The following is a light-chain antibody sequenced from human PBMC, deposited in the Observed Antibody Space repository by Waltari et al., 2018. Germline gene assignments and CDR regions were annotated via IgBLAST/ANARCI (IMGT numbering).Light chain of an antibody. CDR3: QQYGSSPLFT. J-gene: IGKJ3*01. CDR2: AAS. V-gene: IGKV3-20*01. CDR1: QSVASTY. Sequence: EVVLTQSPGTLSLSPGERATLSCRASQSVASTYLAWYQQKPGQAPRLLIYAASSRATGIPDRFSGSASGTDVTLTINRLEPEDSAVYFCQQYGSSPLFTFGPGTKVDIK.